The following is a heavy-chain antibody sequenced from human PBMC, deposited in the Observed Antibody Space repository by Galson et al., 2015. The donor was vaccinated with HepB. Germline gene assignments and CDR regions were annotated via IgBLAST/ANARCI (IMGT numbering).Heavy chain of an antibody. J-gene: IGHJ6*03. CDR3: ARDSEVEAYYYYYMDV. V-gene: IGHV1-18*01. Sequence: SVKVSCKASGYTFTSYGISWVRQAPGQGLEWMGWISAYNGNTNYAQKLQGRVTMTTDTSASTAYMELRSLRPDDTAVYYCARDSEVEAYYYYYMDVWGKGTTVTVSS. CDR2: ISAYNGNT. CDR1: GYTFTSYG.